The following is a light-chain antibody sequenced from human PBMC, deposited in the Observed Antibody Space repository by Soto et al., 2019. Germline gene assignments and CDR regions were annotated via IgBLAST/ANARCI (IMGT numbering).Light chain of an antibody. J-gene: IGLJ1*01. CDR2: DVI. CDR3: GSYRPSSPYV. CDR1: NSDVGGYNY. Sequence: QSALTQPASVSGSPGQSITISCTGTNSDVGGYNYVSWYQPYPGEAPKLMIYDVINRPSGVSNRFSGSKSGNTDSLTIAGLQAEDETDYYCGSYRPSSPYVFGTGTTVTVL. V-gene: IGLV2-14*01.